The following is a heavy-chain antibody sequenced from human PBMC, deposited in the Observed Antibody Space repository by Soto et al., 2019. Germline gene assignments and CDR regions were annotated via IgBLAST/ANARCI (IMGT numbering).Heavy chain of an antibody. J-gene: IGHJ6*02. CDR1: GFTFSSYW. CDR2: IKPRGSEN. CDR3: ARENSRRGRLAV. Sequence: GGSLRLSCAASGFTFSSYWMTWVRQAPGKGLDWVANIKPRGSENYYVDSVKGRFTISRDDALSTLYLQMDSLRVEDTAVYYCARENSRRGRLAVWGQGTTVTVSS. V-gene: IGHV3-7*05.